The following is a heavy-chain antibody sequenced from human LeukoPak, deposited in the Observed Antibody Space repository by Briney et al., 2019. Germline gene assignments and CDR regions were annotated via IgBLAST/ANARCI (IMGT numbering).Heavy chain of an antibody. CDR1: GFTFSSHA. D-gene: IGHD6-19*01. Sequence: PGGSLRLSCAASGFTFSSHAMHCVRQAPGKGLEWVAIISSDGSKKYYADSVKGRFTISRDDSKNTLYLQMNSLRAEDTAVYYCARGDNSGAADYWGQGTLVTVSS. CDR3: ARGDNSGAADY. V-gene: IGHV3-30-3*01. J-gene: IGHJ4*02. CDR2: ISSDGSKK.